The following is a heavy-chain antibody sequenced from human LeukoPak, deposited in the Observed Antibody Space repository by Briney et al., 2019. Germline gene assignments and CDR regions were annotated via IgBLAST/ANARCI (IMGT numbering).Heavy chain of an antibody. CDR2: IYYSGST. V-gene: IGHV4-39*07. Sequence: SETLSLTCTVSGGSISSSSYYWGWIRQPPGKGLEWIGSIYYSGSTYYNPSLKSRVTISVDTSKNQFSLKLSSVTAADTAVYYCARVPPGGYIGFDPWGQGTLVTVSS. D-gene: IGHD3-10*01. J-gene: IGHJ5*02. CDR1: GGSISSSSYY. CDR3: ARVPPGGYIGFDP.